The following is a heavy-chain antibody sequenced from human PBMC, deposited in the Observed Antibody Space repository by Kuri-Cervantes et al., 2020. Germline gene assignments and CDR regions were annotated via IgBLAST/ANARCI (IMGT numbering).Heavy chain of an antibody. CDR2: INPSGGST. J-gene: IGHJ4*02. Sequence: GGSLRLSCAASGFTFSSYGMHWVRQAPGQGLEWMGIINPSGGSTSYAQKFQGRVTMTRDTSTSTVYMELSSLRSEDTAVYYCARDLQDYGDYESAGGWGQGTLVTVSS. CDR3: ARDLQDYGDYESAGG. V-gene: IGHV1-46*01. CDR1: GFTFSSYG. D-gene: IGHD4-17*01.